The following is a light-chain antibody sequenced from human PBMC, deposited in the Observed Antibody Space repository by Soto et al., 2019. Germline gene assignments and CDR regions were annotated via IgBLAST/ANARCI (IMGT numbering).Light chain of an antibody. CDR2: SHN. CDR3: PSYDSSLSGYV. CDR1: SSNIGSYT. Sequence: QSVLTQPPSASGTPGQTITISCSGSSSNIGSYTVHWYQLLPGTAPKLLIYSHNQRPSGVPDRFSGSKSGTSASLAISGLQSEDEADYYCPSYDSSLSGYVFGTGTKVTVL. J-gene: IGLJ1*01. V-gene: IGLV1-44*01.